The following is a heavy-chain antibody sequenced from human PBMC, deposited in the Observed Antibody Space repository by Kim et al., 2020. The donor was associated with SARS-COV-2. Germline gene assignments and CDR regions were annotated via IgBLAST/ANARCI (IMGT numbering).Heavy chain of an antibody. Sequence: SETLSLTCTVSGGSISSYYWSWIRQPPGKGLEWIGYIYYSGSTNYNPSLKSRVTISVDTSKNQFSLKLSSVTAADTAVYYCARQGVDSSGRPFDYWGQGTLVTVSS. CDR2: IYYSGST. V-gene: IGHV4-59*08. J-gene: IGHJ4*02. CDR3: ARQGVDSSGRPFDY. CDR1: GGSISSYY. D-gene: IGHD6-19*01.